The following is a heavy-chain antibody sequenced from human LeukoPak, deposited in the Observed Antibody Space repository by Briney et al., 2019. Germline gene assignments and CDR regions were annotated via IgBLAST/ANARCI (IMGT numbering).Heavy chain of an antibody. Sequence: ASVNVSCKASGYTFIGYYVHWVRQAPGQGLEWMGWVNPNSGGTDYAQKFQGRITMTRETSISTAYMELNSLRSDDTAVYYCARARSMVRGVRGIDPWGQGTLVTVSS. CDR1: GYTFIGYY. D-gene: IGHD3-10*01. J-gene: IGHJ5*02. CDR3: ARARSMVRGVRGIDP. V-gene: IGHV1-2*02. CDR2: VNPNSGGT.